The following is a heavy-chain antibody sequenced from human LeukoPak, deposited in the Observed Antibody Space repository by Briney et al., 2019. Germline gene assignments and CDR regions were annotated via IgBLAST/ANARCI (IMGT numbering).Heavy chain of an antibody. CDR1: GYTFTGYY. D-gene: IGHD1-26*01. J-gene: IGHJ4*02. CDR3: ARWVWGGSFDYFDS. Sequence: ASVKVSCKASGYTFTGYYMHWVRQAPGQGLEWMGWISPSDGATNYAQNFQDRVTMTSDTSISTGYMELSRLRSDDTAVYYCARWVWGGSFDYFDSWGQGTLVTVSS. CDR2: ISPSDGAT. V-gene: IGHV1-2*02.